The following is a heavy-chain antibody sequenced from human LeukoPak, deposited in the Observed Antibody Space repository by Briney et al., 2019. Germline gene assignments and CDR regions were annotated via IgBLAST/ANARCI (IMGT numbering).Heavy chain of an antibody. V-gene: IGHV3-53*01. CDR2: IYSVGTT. CDR1: GFTVSSNY. D-gene: IGHD5-18*01. Sequence: GGSLRLFCAASGFTVSSNYMRWVRQAPGKGLEWVSVIYSVGTTYYADSVKGRFTISRDNSKNTLYLQMNSLRAEDTAVYYCARGAGDTTMGYYYYYMDVWGKGTTVTVSS. CDR3: ARGAGDTTMGYYYYYMDV. J-gene: IGHJ6*03.